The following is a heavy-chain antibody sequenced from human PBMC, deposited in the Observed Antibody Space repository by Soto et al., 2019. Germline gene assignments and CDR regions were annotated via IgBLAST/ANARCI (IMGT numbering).Heavy chain of an antibody. V-gene: IGHV4-39*01. Sequence: QLQLQESGPGLVKPSETLSLTCTVSGGSISSSSYYWGWIRQPPGKGLEWIGSIYYSGSTYYNPSLKSRVTISVDTSKNQFSLKLSSVTAADTAVYYCARRRAYCGGDCYSEVVWGQGTLVTVSS. CDR2: IYYSGST. J-gene: IGHJ4*02. CDR1: GGSISSSSYY. D-gene: IGHD2-21*02. CDR3: ARRRAYCGGDCYSEVV.